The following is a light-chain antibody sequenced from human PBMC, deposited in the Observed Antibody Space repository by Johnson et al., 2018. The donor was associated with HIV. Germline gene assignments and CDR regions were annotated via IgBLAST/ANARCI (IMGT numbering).Light chain of an antibody. J-gene: IGLJ1*01. Sequence: QSVLTQPPSVSAAPGQQVTISCSGSSSNIGNNYVSWYQQLPGTAPKLLIYENNKRPSGIPDRFSGSKSGTSATLGITGLQTGDEADYYCGTWHSALSGGGVFGPGTRVTVL. V-gene: IGLV1-51*02. CDR2: ENN. CDR3: GTWHSALSGGGV. CDR1: SSNIGNNY.